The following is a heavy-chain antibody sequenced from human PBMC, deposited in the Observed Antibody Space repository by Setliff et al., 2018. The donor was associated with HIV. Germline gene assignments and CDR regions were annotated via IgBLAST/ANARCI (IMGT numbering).Heavy chain of an antibody. Sequence: PSETLSLTCAVSGFSISSGFFWGWVRQPPGKGLEWIGSIYQSGTTYYNPALKSRVTISVDTSKNQFSLKPTSVTAADTAMYYCASFFVTTVTNQDYWGQGTPVTVSS. J-gene: IGHJ4*02. D-gene: IGHD4-17*01. V-gene: IGHV4-38-2*01. CDR1: GFSISSGFF. CDR2: IYQSGTT. CDR3: ASFFVTTVTNQDY.